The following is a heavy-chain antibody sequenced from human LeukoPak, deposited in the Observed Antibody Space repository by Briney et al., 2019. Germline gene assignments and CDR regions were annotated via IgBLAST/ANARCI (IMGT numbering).Heavy chain of an antibody. D-gene: IGHD5-18*01. J-gene: IGHJ4*02. V-gene: IGHV3-23*01. CDR2: ISGSGGST. CDR3: AKEGYPSYGYSVDY. Sequence: GGSLRLSCSASGFTFSSYAMSWVRQAPGKGLEWVSAISGSGGSTYYADSVKGRFTISRDNSKNTLYLQMNSLRAEDTAVYYCAKEGYPSYGYSVDYWGQGTLVTVSS. CDR1: GFTFSSYA.